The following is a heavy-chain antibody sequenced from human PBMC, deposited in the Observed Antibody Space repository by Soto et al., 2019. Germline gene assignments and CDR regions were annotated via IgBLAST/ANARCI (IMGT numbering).Heavy chain of an antibody. Sequence: EVQLVESGGGLVQPGGSLRLSCAASGFTISSYDMHWVRQATGKGLEWVSAIGTAGDTYYPGSVKGRFTISRENAKNSLYLQMNSLRAGDTAVYYCARAGYSSGWYGPDYYYGMDVWGQGTTVTVSS. J-gene: IGHJ6*02. CDR1: GFTISSYD. CDR3: ARAGYSSGWYGPDYYYGMDV. D-gene: IGHD6-19*01. CDR2: IGTAGDT. V-gene: IGHV3-13*01.